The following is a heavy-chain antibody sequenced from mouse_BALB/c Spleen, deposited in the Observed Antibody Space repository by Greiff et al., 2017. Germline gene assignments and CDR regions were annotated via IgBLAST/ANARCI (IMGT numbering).Heavy chain of an antibody. J-gene: IGHJ4*01. Sequence: DVQLVESGPSLVKPSQTLSLTRSVTGDSITSGYWNWIRKFPGNKLEYMGYISYSGSTYYNPSLKSRISITRDTSKNQYYLQLNSVTTEDTATYYCARSEGGYYVSAMDYWGQGTSVTVSS. CDR3: ARSEGGYYVSAMDY. CDR2: ISYSGST. V-gene: IGHV3-8*02. CDR1: GDSITSGY. D-gene: IGHD2-3*01.